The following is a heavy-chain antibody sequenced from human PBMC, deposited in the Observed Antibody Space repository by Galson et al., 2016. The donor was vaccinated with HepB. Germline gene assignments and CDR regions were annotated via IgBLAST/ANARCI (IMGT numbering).Heavy chain of an antibody. Sequence: SLRLSCAVTGFTFSTYGMHWVRQAPGKGLEWVALISFDGSNTYYADSVKGRFTISKDNSKNTLYLQMNSLRGEDTAVYYCAKDRPIKYWGQGTLVTVSS. CDR1: GFTFSTYG. V-gene: IGHV3-30*18. CDR2: ISFDGSNT. D-gene: IGHD2/OR15-2a*01. CDR3: AKDRPIKY. J-gene: IGHJ4*02.